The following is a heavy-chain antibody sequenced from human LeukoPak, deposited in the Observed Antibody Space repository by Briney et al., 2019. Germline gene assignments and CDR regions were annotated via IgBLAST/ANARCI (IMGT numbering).Heavy chain of an antibody. Sequence: SQTLPLTCAISGDSVSSNSAAWNWIRQSPSRGLEWLGRTYYRSKWYNDYAVSVKSRITINPDTSKNQFSLKLSSVTAADTAVYYCARGQRSYYGSGTNWFDPWGQGTLVTVSS. CDR2: TYYRSKWYN. CDR3: ARGQRSYYGSGTNWFDP. V-gene: IGHV6-1*01. J-gene: IGHJ5*02. D-gene: IGHD3-10*01. CDR1: GDSVSSNSAA.